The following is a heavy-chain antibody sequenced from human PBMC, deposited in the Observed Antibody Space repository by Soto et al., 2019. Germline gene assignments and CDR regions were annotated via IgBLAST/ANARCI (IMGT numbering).Heavy chain of an antibody. CDR3: AREQGGFGELLGIYYYYGMDV. CDR1: GGSISSYY. D-gene: IGHD3-10*01. Sequence: SETLSLTCPVSGGSISSYYWSWIRQPAGKGLEWIGRIYTSGSTNYNPSLKSRVTMSVDTSKNQFSLKLSSVTAADTAVYYCAREQGGFGELLGIYYYYGMDVWGQGTTVTAP. V-gene: IGHV4-4*07. CDR2: IYTSGST. J-gene: IGHJ6*02.